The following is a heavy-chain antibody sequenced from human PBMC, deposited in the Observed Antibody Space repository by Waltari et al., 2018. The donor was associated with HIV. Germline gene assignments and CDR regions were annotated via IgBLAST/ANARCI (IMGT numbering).Heavy chain of an antibody. D-gene: IGHD3-10*01. CDR1: GTTFSGYY. CDR3: ARGSQHHDH. J-gene: IGHJ5*02. V-gene: IGHV4-34*08. Sequence: QVQLQQWGTGLLKPSETLSLKCAIYGTTFSGYYWSWIRKSTAMGLEWFGEVSPSGTTNYNPAFEGRVSISADMSKNQSSLNLTALTAADTGVYFCARGSQHHDHWGQGTPVTVS. CDR2: VSPSGTT.